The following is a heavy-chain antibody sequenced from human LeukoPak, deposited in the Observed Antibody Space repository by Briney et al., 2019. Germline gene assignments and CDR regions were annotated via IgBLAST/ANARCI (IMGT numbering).Heavy chain of an antibody. J-gene: IGHJ4*02. CDR1: GFTFSSYA. CDR2: ISGSSGST. Sequence: GGSLRLSCAASGFTFSSYAMSWVRQAPGKGLEWVSAISGSSGSTYYADSVKGRFTISRDNSKNTLYLQMNSLRAEDTAVYYCAKDGPFSNMVRGVMDYWGQGTLVTVSS. V-gene: IGHV3-23*01. D-gene: IGHD3-10*01. CDR3: AKDGPFSNMVRGVMDY.